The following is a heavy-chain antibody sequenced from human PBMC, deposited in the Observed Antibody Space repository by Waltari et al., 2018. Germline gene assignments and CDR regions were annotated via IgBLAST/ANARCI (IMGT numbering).Heavy chain of an antibody. CDR3: ARRGGYSPYYYYYYGMDV. J-gene: IGHJ6*02. D-gene: IGHD2-15*01. CDR1: GGTFSSYA. V-gene: IGHV1-69*01. CDR2: IITIFGTA. Sequence: QVQLVQSGAEVKKPGSSVKVSCKASGGTFSSYAISWVRQAPGQWLEWRGGIITIFGTANYEQKVQGRVTITADESTSTAYMELSSLRSEDTAVYYCARRGGYSPYYYYYYGMDVWGQGTTVTVSS.